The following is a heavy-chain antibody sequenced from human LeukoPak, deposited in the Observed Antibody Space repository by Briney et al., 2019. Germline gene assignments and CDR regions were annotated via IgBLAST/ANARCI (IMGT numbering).Heavy chain of an antibody. D-gene: IGHD1-1*01. V-gene: IGHV3-64*01. CDR2: ISSNGGTT. CDR1: GFPFRTYA. CDR3: ARDRTGRDWFDT. J-gene: IGHJ5*02. Sequence: GGSLRLSCAASGFPFRTYATHWVRQAPGKGLEHVSAISSNGGTTSYANSVKGRFTISRDNSKNTLYLQMGSLRPEDMAVYYCARDRTGRDWFDTWGQGTLVTVSS.